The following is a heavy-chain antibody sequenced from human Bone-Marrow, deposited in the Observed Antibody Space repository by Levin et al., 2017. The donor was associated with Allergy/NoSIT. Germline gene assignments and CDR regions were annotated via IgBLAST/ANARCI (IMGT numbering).Heavy chain of an antibody. CDR3: ATAPQHFEWLSKGD. CDR1: GYTLTELS. J-gene: IGHJ4*02. V-gene: IGHV1-24*01. D-gene: IGHD3-9*01. Sequence: HGESLKISCKVSGYTLTELSMHWVRQAPGKGLEWMGGFHPEDVETIYEQKFQGRITMTEDTSTDTAYMELNSLRSEDTAVYYCATAPQHFEWLSKGDWGQGTLVTVSS. CDR2: FHPEDVET.